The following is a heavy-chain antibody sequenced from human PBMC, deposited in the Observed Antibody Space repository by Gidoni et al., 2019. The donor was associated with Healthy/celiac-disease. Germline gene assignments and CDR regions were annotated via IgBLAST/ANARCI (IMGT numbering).Heavy chain of an antibody. Sequence: EVQLLESGGGLVQPGGSLRLSCAASGFPFSSYAMSWVRQAPGKGLEWVSAISGSGGSTYYADSVKGRFTISRDNSKNTLYLQMNSLRAEDTAVYYCAKWPQSIAARLYGMDVWGQGTTVTVSS. CDR3: AKWPQSIAARLYGMDV. CDR2: ISGSGGST. CDR1: GFPFSSYA. D-gene: IGHD6-6*01. V-gene: IGHV3-23*01. J-gene: IGHJ6*02.